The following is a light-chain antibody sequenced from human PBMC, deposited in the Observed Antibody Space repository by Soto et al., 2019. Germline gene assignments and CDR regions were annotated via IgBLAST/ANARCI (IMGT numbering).Light chain of an antibody. CDR1: QNIRSW. J-gene: IGKJ4*01. V-gene: IGKV1-5*01. CDR2: DAS. Sequence: DIQMTQSPSTLSASIGHRVTITCRASQNIRSWLAWYQQKPGKAPKFLIYDASTLESGVPSRFSGSGSGTEFTLTISSLQPDDFATYYCQHYNSYSLTFGGGTKVEVK. CDR3: QHYNSYSLT.